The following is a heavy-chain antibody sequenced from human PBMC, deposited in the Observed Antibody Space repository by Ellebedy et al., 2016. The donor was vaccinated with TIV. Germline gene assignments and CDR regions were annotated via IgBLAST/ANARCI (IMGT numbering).Heavy chain of an antibody. J-gene: IGHJ3*02. D-gene: IGHD3-10*01. CDR1: GFTFSSYS. Sequence: GESLKISXAASGFTFSSYSMNWVRQAPGKGLEWVSSISSSSSYIYYADSVKGRFTISRDNAKNSLYLQMNSLRAEDRAVYYCARDSGTYGSGSYYADAFDIWGQGTMVTVSS. V-gene: IGHV3-21*01. CDR2: ISSSSSYI. CDR3: ARDSGTYGSGSYYADAFDI.